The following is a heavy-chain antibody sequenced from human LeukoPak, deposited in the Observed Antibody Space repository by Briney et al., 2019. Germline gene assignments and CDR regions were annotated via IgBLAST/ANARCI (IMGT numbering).Heavy chain of an antibody. CDR3: ARGGGGYYDFWSGYYSQYYFDY. CDR1: GYTFTGYY. V-gene: IGHV1-2*04. CDR2: INPNSGGT. D-gene: IGHD3-3*01. J-gene: IGHJ4*02. Sequence: VASVTVSCTASGYTFTGYYMHWVRQAPGQGLEWMGWINPNSGGTNYAQKFQGWVTMTRDTSISTAYMELSRLRSDDTAVYYCARGGGGYYDFWSGYYSQYYFDYWGQGTLVTVSS.